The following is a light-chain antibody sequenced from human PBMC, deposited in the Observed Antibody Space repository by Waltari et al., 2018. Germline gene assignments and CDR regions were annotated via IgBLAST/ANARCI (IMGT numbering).Light chain of an antibody. V-gene: IGLV2-23*02. CDR1: SSDFGSYTL. CDR2: EVT. J-gene: IGLJ2*01. Sequence: QSALTQPASVSGSPGQSIPISCTGASSDFGSYTLVSWYQQHPGKAPKVMIYEVTKRPSGVSDRFSGSRSGNTASLTISGLQPEDEADYYCCSYAGSGTLDVVFGGGTKLTVL. CDR3: CSYAGSGTLDVV.